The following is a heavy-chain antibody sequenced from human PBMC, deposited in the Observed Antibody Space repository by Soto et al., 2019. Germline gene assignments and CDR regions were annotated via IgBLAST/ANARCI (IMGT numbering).Heavy chain of an antibody. V-gene: IGHV3-23*01. Sequence: GESLKISCAASGFTFSSYAMSWVRQAPGKGLEWVSAISGSGGSTYYADSVKGRFTISRDNSKNTLYLQMNSLRAEDTAVYYCAKGYSSGWYGWFDPWGQGTLVTVSS. CDR1: GFTFSSYA. D-gene: IGHD6-19*01. CDR3: AKGYSSGWYGWFDP. CDR2: ISGSGGST. J-gene: IGHJ5*02.